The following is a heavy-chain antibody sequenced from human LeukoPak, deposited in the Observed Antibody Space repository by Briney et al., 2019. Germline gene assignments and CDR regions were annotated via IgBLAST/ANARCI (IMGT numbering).Heavy chain of an antibody. D-gene: IGHD3-16*01. J-gene: IGHJ4*02. CDR1: GFTFSTYW. Sequence: PGGSRRLSCAASGFTFSTYWMHWVRQAPGKGLVWVSRINSDGSDASYADSVKGRFTISRDNAKNTLYLQMNSLRAEDTAVYYCAREFYLHSDNYDSGNWGQGTLVTVSS. CDR2: INSDGSDA. CDR3: AREFYLHSDNYDSGN. V-gene: IGHV3-74*01.